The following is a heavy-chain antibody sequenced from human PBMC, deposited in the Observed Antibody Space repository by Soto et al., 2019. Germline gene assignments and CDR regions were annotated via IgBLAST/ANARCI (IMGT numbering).Heavy chain of an antibody. CDR2: ISSSSSYI. Sequence: GGSLRLSCTGSGFTFSISTMTLVRQGPGKGLEWVSSISSSSSYIYFADSLKGRFTISRDNAKNSLYLQMNSLRAEDTAVYYCARDIGEMSAVWGQGTQVTVSS. V-gene: IGHV3-21*06. CDR1: GFTFSIST. CDR3: ARDIGEMSAV. D-gene: IGHD3-10*01. J-gene: IGHJ4*02.